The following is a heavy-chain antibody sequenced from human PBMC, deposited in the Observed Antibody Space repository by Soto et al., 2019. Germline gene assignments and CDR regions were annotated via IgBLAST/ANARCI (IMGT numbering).Heavy chain of an antibody. Sequence: SGTLSLTCAVSGGSVYTDYWWSWGRQPPGKGLEWFGEVHHSGTTNYIQSLTSRLTMSVDKSGNQVSLELPSVAAADTAAYYCARGVDYWWVYWGQGTLVTVSS. J-gene: IGHJ4*02. CDR3: ARGVDYWWVY. V-gene: IGHV4-4*02. CDR1: GGSVYTDYW. CDR2: VHHSGTT. D-gene: IGHD2-8*01.